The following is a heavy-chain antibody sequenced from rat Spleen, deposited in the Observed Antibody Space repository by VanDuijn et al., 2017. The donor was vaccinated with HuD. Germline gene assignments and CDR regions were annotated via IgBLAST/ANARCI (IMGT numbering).Heavy chain of an antibody. CDR3: ARLGGRYFDY. CDR2: ISYDGSST. CDR1: GFTFSDYY. Sequence: EVQLVESDGGLVQPGRSLKLSCAASGFTFSDYYMAWVRQAPTKGLEWVATISYDGSSTYYRDSVKGRFTISRDNAKSTLYLQMDSLRSEDTATYYCARLGGRYFDYWGQGVMVTVSS. V-gene: IGHV5-29*01. J-gene: IGHJ2*01.